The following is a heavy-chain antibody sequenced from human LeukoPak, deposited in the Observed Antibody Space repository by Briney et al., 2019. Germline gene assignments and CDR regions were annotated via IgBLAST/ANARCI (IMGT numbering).Heavy chain of an antibody. D-gene: IGHD3-22*01. CDR2: INTNTGNQ. J-gene: IGHJ5*02. Sequence: ASVKVSCKASGYTFSSYGMNWVRQAPGQGLEWMGWINTNTGNQTYAQGFTGRFVFSLDTSVSTAYLQISSLRAEDTAVYYCARVYYYDSSGYPNWFDPWGQGTLVTVSS. CDR1: GYTFSSYG. CDR3: ARVYYYDSSGYPNWFDP. V-gene: IGHV7-4-1*02.